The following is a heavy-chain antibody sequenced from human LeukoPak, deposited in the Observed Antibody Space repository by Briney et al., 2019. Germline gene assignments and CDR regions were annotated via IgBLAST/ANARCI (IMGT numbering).Heavy chain of an antibody. V-gene: IGHV3-30-3*01. CDR2: ISYDGSNK. Sequence: GGSLRLSCAASGFTFSSYAMHWVRQAPGKGLEWVAVISYDGSNKYYADSVKGRFTISRDNSKNTLYLQMNSLRAEDTAVYYCARDYYGSGSYRHYYYGMDVWGQGTTVTVSS. CDR3: ARDYYGSGSYRHYYYGMDV. J-gene: IGHJ6*02. CDR1: GFTFSSYA. D-gene: IGHD3-10*01.